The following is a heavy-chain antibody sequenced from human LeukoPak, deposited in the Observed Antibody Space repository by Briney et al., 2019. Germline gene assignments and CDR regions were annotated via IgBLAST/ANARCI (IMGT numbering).Heavy chain of an antibody. CDR2: LRYTGET. Sequence: GGSLRLSCAASGFTFSQYSINWVRQAPGKGLEWVSHLRYTGETFYADSVKGRFTISRDNVRNSLYLQMNSLRAEDTAMYYCGGDAGNSGYGWDLRGQGTLVTVSS. CDR1: GFTFSQYS. J-gene: IGHJ5*02. CDR3: GGDAGNSGYGWDL. V-gene: IGHV3-48*01. D-gene: IGHD5-12*01.